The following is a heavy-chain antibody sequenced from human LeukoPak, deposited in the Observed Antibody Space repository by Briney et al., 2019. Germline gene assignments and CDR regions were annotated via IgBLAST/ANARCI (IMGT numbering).Heavy chain of an antibody. J-gene: IGHJ6*02. D-gene: IGHD3-10*01. Sequence: PGGSLRLSCAASGFTFSSYSMKWVRQAPGKGLEWVSSISSISSYIYYADSVKGRFTISRDNAKNSLYLQMNSLRAEDTAVYYCARNGYGSGSYYSSVYYYYYGMDVWGQGTTVTVSS. CDR3: ARNGYGSGSYYSSVYYYYYGMDV. CDR1: GFTFSSYS. V-gene: IGHV3-21*01. CDR2: ISSISSYI.